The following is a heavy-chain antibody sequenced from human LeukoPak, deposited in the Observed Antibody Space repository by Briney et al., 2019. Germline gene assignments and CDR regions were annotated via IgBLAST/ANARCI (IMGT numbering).Heavy chain of an antibody. V-gene: IGHV5-51*01. J-gene: IGHJ4*02. CDR3: ARRDHYDSSGYPNFDY. Sequence: GESLKISCKGSGYSFTSYWIGWVRQMPGKGLEWMGIIYPGDSDTRYSSSFQGQVTISADKSISTAYLQRSSLKASDTAMYYCARRDHYDSSGYPNFDYWGPGTLVTVSS. D-gene: IGHD3-22*01. CDR1: GYSFTSYW. CDR2: IYPGDSDT.